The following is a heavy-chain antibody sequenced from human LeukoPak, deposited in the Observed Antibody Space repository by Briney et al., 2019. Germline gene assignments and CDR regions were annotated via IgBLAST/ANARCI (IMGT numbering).Heavy chain of an antibody. CDR2: INSDGSST. CDR3: ARGGYYYDSSGYYYY. CDR1: GFTFKSYW. Sequence: GGSLRLSCAASGFTFKSYWMHWVRQAPGKGLVWVSRINSDGSSTTYADFVKGRFTISRDNAKNTLYLQMNSLRAEDTAVYYCARGGYYYDSSGYYYYWGQGTLVTVSS. D-gene: IGHD3-22*01. V-gene: IGHV3-74*01. J-gene: IGHJ4*02.